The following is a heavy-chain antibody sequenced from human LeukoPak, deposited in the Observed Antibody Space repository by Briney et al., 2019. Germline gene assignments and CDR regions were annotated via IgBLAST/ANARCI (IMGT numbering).Heavy chain of an antibody. V-gene: IGHV3-48*03. D-gene: IGHD2-15*01. CDR1: GFTFSSYE. CDR2: ISSSGSTI. J-gene: IGHJ4*02. Sequence: GGSLRLSCAASGFTFSSYEMNWVRQAPGKGLEWVSYISSSGSTIYYADSVKGRFAISRDNSKNTLYLQMNSLRAEDTAVYYCAKGGLGYCSGGSCYGNYFDYWGQGTLVTVSS. CDR3: AKGGLGYCSGGSCYGNYFDY.